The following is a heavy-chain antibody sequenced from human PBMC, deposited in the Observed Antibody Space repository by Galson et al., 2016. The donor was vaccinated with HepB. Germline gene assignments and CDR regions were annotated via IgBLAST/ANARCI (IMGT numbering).Heavy chain of an antibody. Sequence: SLRLSCAVSGFTVSNNYMAWVRQAPGKGLELVSLIYSGGSRYYVDSVKGRFTISRDNSNNTLYLQMDSLRAEDTAVYYCARPSSGIHNYWGQGTLVTVSS. D-gene: IGHD1-26*01. J-gene: IGHJ4*02. CDR2: IYSGGSR. V-gene: IGHV3-53*01. CDR3: ARPSSGIHNY. CDR1: GFTVSNNY.